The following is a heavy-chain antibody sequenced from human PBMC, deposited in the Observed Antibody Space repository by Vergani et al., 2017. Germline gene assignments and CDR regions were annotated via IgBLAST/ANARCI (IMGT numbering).Heavy chain of an antibody. CDR1: GFTFSSYA. Sequence: QVQLVESGGGVVQPGRSLRLSCAASGFTFSSYAMHWVRQAPGKGLEWVAVISYDGSNKYYSDSVKGRFTISRDNSKNTLYLQMNSLRAEDTAVYYCANRPQLEYYYYGMDVWGQGTTVTVSS. D-gene: IGHD1-1*01. CDR3: ANRPQLEYYYYGMDV. V-gene: IGHV3-30-3*01. CDR2: ISYDGSNK. J-gene: IGHJ6*02.